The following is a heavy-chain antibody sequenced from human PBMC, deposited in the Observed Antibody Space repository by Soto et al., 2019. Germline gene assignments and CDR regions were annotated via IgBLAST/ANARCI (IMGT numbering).Heavy chain of an antibody. V-gene: IGHV4-59*08. CDR2: IYYSGST. Sequence: ETLSLTCTVSGGSISSYYWSWIRQPPGKGLEWIGYIYYSGSTNYNPSLKSRVTISVDTSKNQFSLKLSSVTAADTAVYYCARHNLIAVAGPRRAFDIWGQGTMVTVSS. J-gene: IGHJ3*02. CDR3: ARHNLIAVAGPRRAFDI. CDR1: GGSISSYY. D-gene: IGHD6-19*01.